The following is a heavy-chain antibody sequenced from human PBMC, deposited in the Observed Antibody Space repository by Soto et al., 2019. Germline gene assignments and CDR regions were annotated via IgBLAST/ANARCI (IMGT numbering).Heavy chain of an antibody. CDR1: GFTFSTYP. CDR3: AKHEGYCSGGTCYFDY. CDR2: ISISGDST. J-gene: IGHJ4*02. D-gene: IGHD2-15*01. Sequence: EEQLLKSGGGLVQPGGSLRLSCAASGFTFSTYPMTWVRQAPGKGLEWVSSISISGDSTYYADSVKGRFTISRDNSKNTLYLQIHSLRAEDTALYYCAKHEGYCSGGTCYFDYWGQGTLVTVSS. V-gene: IGHV3-23*01.